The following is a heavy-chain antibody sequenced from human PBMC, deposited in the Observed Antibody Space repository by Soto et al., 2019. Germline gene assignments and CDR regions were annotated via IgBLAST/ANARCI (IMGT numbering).Heavy chain of an antibody. Sequence: GASVKVSCKASGYTFASYYMQWVRQAPGQGLEWMGIINPSGGSTSYAQKFQGRVTMTRDTSTSTVYMELSSLRSEDTAVYYCARYRGTGVAGPFNWFDPWGQGTLVTVSS. J-gene: IGHJ5*02. CDR1: GYTFASYY. CDR2: INPSGGST. V-gene: IGHV1-46*01. CDR3: ARYRGTGVAGPFNWFDP. D-gene: IGHD6-19*01.